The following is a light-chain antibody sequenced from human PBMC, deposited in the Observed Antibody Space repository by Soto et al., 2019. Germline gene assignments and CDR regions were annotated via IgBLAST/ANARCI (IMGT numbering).Light chain of an antibody. V-gene: IGKV3-11*01. J-gene: IGKJ3*01. CDR3: QQRSNWPLFT. CDR2: DAS. Sequence: EIVLTQSTATLSLSPGERATLSCRASQSVSSYLAWYQQNPGQAPRLLIYDASNRATGSPARFSGSGSGTDFTLTISSLEPEDFAVYYCQQRSNWPLFTFGPGTKVDIK. CDR1: QSVSSY.